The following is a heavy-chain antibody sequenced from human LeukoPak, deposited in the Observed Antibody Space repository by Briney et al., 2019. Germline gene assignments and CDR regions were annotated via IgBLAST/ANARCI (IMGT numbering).Heavy chain of an antibody. CDR2: SYHSGST. D-gene: IGHD2/OR15-2a*01. J-gene: IGHJ3*02. V-gene: IGHV4-4*02. CDR3: ARLSADGFDI. Sequence: SETLSLTCAVSGGSITSSKWWTWVRQPPRKGLEWIGESYHSGSTNYNPSLKSRVTISVDKSKKQFYLKLSSVTAADTAVYYCARLSADGFDIWGQGTMVTVFS. CDR1: GGSITSSKW.